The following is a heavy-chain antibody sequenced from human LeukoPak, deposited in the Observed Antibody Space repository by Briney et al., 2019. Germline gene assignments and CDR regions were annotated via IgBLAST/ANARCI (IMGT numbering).Heavy chain of an antibody. CDR2: MNWDGGGT. D-gene: IGHD1-26*01. Sequence: GGSLRLSCAASGFIFDDYGMSWVRHAPGKGREWRSGMNWDGGGTCYADSVKGRFTISRDNAKNSLYLQMHSLRAEDTALYYCAKLARSGSYDELDYGGQGTVVTVSA. J-gene: IGHJ4*02. CDR3: AKLARSGSYDELDY. CDR1: GFIFDDYG. V-gene: IGHV3-20*04.